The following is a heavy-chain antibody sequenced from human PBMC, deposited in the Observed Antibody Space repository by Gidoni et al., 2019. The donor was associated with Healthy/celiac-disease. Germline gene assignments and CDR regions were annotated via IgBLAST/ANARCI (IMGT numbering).Heavy chain of an antibody. V-gene: IGHV3-7*01. CDR2: IKQDGSEA. Sequence: EVQLVESGGGLVQPGGSLRLHCAASGFTFSSYWLSWVRQTPGKGLEWVANIKQDGSEAYYVDSVKGRFTISRDNAKNSLYLQRNSLRAEDTAVYYCARVQSEGYSYGYYFDYWGQGTLVTVSS. D-gene: IGHD5-18*01. CDR1: GFTFSSYW. J-gene: IGHJ4*02. CDR3: ARVQSEGYSYGYYFDY.